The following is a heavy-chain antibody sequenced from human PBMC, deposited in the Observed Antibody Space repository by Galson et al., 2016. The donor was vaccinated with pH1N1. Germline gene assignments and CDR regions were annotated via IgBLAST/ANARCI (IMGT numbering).Heavy chain of an antibody. CDR3: ARHDSGDYVGWIDT. CDR2: ISSSGSTI. CDR1: GFTFSDYY. Sequence: SLRLSCAASGFTFSDYYMNWIRQAPGKGLEWVSYISSSGSTIYYADSLKGRFTISWDNAKNSLYLQMNSLRAEDTAVYYCARHDSGDYVGWIDTWGQGTLVTVSS. V-gene: IGHV3-11*01. J-gene: IGHJ5*02. D-gene: IGHD4-17*01.